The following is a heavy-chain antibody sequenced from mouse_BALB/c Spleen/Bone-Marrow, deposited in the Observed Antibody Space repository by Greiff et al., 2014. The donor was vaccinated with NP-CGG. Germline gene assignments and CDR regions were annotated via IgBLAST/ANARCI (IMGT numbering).Heavy chain of an antibody. V-gene: IGHV5-6-5*01. CDR2: ITGGGTT. J-gene: IGHJ4*01. CDR1: GITVSSYT. D-gene: IGHD1-2*01. CDR3: ARHYGYVDAMDY. Sequence: DVMLVESGGGLVKPGESLKFSCAASGITVSSYTMSWVRQTPEKRLEWVASITGGGTTYYPDSVKGRFTISRDNVRNILYLQVSSLRSEDTAIYYCARHYGYVDAMDYWGQGTSVTVSS.